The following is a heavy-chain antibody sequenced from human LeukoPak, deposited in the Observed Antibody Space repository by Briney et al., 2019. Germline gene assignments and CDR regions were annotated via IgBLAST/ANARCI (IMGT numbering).Heavy chain of an antibody. CDR2: IYYSGST. J-gene: IGHJ4*02. CDR1: GGSISNYY. CDR3: ARGRSGHGGSDY. D-gene: IGHD3-10*01. V-gene: IGHV4-59*01. Sequence: SETLSLTCTVSGGSISNYYWNWIRQPPGKGLEWIGYIYYSGSTAYNPSLKSRLTISLDTSKNQFSLKLNSVTAADTAVYYCARGRSGHGGSDYWGQGTLVTVSS.